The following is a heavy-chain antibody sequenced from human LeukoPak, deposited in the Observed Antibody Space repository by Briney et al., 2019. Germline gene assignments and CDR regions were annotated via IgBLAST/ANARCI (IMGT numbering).Heavy chain of an antibody. D-gene: IGHD2-15*01. J-gene: IGHJ5*02. V-gene: IGHV4-59*01. Sequence: SETLSLTCTVSGGSINNYYWIWIRQPPGKGLEWIGHISYSGSTNYNPSLKSRVTMSVDTSKNQFSLKVTSVTAADTAVYYCARGHDGVVGWFAPWGRGTLVTVSS. CDR2: ISYSGST. CDR1: GGSINNYY. CDR3: ARGHDGVVGWFAP.